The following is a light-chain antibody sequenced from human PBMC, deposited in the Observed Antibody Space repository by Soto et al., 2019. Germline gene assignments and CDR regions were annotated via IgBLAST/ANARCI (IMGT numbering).Light chain of an antibody. Sequence: ESVLTQSPGTLSLSPGERATLSCRASQSVSSGYLAWYQRRPGQAPRLLIYLASTRATGIPDRFSGSGSGTDFTLTISRLEPEDFAVYYCQQYGTSVRTFGQGTKVEIK. CDR1: QSVSSGY. V-gene: IGKV3-20*01. J-gene: IGKJ1*01. CDR2: LAS. CDR3: QQYGTSVRT.